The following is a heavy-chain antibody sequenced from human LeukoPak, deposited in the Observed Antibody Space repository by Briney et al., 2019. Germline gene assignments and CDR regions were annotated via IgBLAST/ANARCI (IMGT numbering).Heavy chain of an antibody. CDR3: ARGGYCSSTSCYYSSSWYGGNHDAFDI. Sequence: SETLSLTCTVPGGSISSYYWSWIRQPPGKGLEWIGYIYYSGSTNYNPSLKSRVTISVDTSKNQFSLKLSSVTAADTAVYYCARGGYCSSTSCYYSSSWYGGNHDAFDIWGQGTMVTVSS. D-gene: IGHD2-2*03. V-gene: IGHV4-59*01. J-gene: IGHJ3*02. CDR2: IYYSGST. CDR1: GGSISSYY.